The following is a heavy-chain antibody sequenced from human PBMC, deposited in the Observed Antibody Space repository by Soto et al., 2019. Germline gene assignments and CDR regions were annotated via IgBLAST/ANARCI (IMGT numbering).Heavy chain of an antibody. D-gene: IGHD3-16*01. CDR1: GGTFSSYA. CDR3: ASSRRQMINLFDY. Sequence: SVKVSCKASGGTFSSYAISWVRQAPGQGLEWMGGIIPIFGTANYAQKFQGRVTITADESTSTAYMELSSLRSEDTAVYYCASSRRQMINLFDYWGQGTLVTAPQ. J-gene: IGHJ4*02. V-gene: IGHV1-69*13. CDR2: IIPIFGTA.